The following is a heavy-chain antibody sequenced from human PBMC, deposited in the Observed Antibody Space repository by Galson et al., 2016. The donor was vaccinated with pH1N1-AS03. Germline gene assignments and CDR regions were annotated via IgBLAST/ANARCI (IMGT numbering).Heavy chain of an antibody. J-gene: IGHJ4*02. Sequence: SLRPSCAASRFTFSDYGMNWVRQAPGKGLEWVAATSSDGSVRHFADHVRGRFTVSRDNSKNTLYLEMNSLRPEDTAVYYCAKVYSKWSYGLEHLDSWGQGTLVTVSS. CDR2: TSSDGSVR. CDR1: RFTFSDYG. D-gene: IGHD5-18*01. CDR3: AKVYSKWSYGLEHLDS. V-gene: IGHV3-30*18.